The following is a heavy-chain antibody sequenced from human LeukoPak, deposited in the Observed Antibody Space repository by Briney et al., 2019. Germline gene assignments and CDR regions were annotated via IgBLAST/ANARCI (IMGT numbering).Heavy chain of an antibody. CDR2: FSASGNS. CDR1: GDSISSGDYY. CDR3: ARSGSGYLRYYFDY. J-gene: IGHJ4*02. D-gene: IGHD5-12*01. Sequence: SETLSLTCTVSGDSISSGDYYWNWIRQPAGKGLEWIGRFSASGNSNYNPSLKSRITISVDTSKNQFSLKLTSVTAADTAVYYCARSGSGYLRYYFDYWGQGTLVTVSS. V-gene: IGHV4-61*02.